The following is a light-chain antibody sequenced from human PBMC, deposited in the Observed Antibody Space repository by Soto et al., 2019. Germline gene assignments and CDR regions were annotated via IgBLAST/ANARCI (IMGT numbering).Light chain of an antibody. V-gene: IGLV2-23*02. CDR2: DVS. J-gene: IGLJ2*01. Sequence: QPVLTQPASVSGSPGQSITISCTGTSSDVGSYDLVSWYQQYPGKAPKLMIYDVSERPSGVSNRFSGSKSGNTASLTISGLQAEDEADYYCCSYAGSRTYVLGGGTKLTVL. CDR1: SSDVGSYDL. CDR3: CSYAGSRTYV.